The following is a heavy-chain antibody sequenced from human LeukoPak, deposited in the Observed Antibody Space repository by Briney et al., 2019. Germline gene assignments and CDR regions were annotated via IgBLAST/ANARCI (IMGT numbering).Heavy chain of an antibody. CDR3: ARGGHLLHPNWFDP. Sequence: SETLSLTCAVSGGSISSGGYSWSWIRPPPGKGLEWIGYIYHSGSTYYNPSLKSRVTISVDRSKNQFSLKLSSVTAADTAVYYCARGGHLLHPNWFDPWGQGTLVTVSS. CDR2: IYHSGST. CDR1: GGSISSGGYS. V-gene: IGHV4-30-2*01. J-gene: IGHJ5*02. D-gene: IGHD2/OR15-2a*01.